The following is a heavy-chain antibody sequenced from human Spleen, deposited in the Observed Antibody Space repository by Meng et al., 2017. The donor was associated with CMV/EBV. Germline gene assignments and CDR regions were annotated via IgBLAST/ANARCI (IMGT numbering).Heavy chain of an antibody. Sequence: GGSLRLSCAASGFTFSSYSMNWVRQAPGKGLEWVSSISSSSYIYYADSVKGRLTISRDNAKNSLYLQMNSLRAEDTAVYYCARECCSSTSCWCYYGMDVWGQGTTVTVSS. CDR1: GFTFSSYS. J-gene: IGHJ6*02. V-gene: IGHV3-21*01. D-gene: IGHD2-2*01. CDR3: ARECCSSTSCWCYYGMDV. CDR2: ISSSSYI.